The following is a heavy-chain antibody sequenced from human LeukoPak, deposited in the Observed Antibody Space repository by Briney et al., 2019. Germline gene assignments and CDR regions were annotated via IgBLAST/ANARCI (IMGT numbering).Heavy chain of an antibody. D-gene: IGHD3-22*01. J-gene: IGHJ3*02. CDR3: AKDFSGYYYDSSGTTVAFDI. CDR2: TSSSDAGT. Sequence: PGGSLRLSCAASGFTLSTYAMSWVRQTPGKGLEWVAATSSSDAGTYHADSVRGRFTISRDNSKNTLYLQMNSLRAEDTAVYYCAKDFSGYYYDSSGTTVAFDIWGQGTMVTVSS. CDR1: GFTLSTYA. V-gene: IGHV3-23*01.